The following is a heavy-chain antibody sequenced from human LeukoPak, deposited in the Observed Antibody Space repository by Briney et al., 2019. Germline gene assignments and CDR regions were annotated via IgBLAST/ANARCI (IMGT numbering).Heavy chain of an antibody. Sequence: SQTLSLTCAISGDSISSNSATWNWIRQPPWRWIEWLGRTYYRSRWYNDYAVSVKSKIIINSDTSKNQFSLQLSSVTPEDTAVYYCAKDRGCSSSDWFDPWGQGTLVIVSS. CDR1: GDSISSNSAT. J-gene: IGHJ5*02. D-gene: IGHD6-6*01. CDR2: TYYRSRWYN. CDR3: AKDRGCSSSDWFDP. V-gene: IGHV6-1*01.